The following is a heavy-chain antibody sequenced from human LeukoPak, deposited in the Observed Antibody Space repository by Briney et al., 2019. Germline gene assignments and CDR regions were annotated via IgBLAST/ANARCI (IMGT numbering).Heavy chain of an antibody. CDR3: AKYSSSWPRGAFDI. CDR2: ISGSGGST. D-gene: IGHD6-13*01. Sequence: AGGSLRLSCAASGFTFSSYAMSWVRQAPGKGLEWVSAISGSGGSTYYADSVKGRFTIYRDNSKNTLYLQMNSLRAEDTAVYYCAKYSSSWPRGAFDIWGQGTMVPVST. CDR1: GFTFSSYA. V-gene: IGHV3-23*01. J-gene: IGHJ3*02.